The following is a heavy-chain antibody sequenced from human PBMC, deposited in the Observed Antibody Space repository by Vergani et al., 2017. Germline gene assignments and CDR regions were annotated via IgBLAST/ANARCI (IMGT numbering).Heavy chain of an antibody. CDR2: IYYSGST. Sequence: QVQLPESGPGLVKPSQPLSLTCTVSGGSLSSGGYYWSWIRHHPGKGLEWIGYIYYSGSTYYNPSLKGRVTISVDTSKNQFSLKLVSVTAADTAVYYGARDWVAGGSSWYWYFDLWGRGTLVTVSS. D-gene: IGHD6-13*01. CDR1: GGSLSSGGYY. J-gene: IGHJ2*01. V-gene: IGHV4-31*03. CDR3: ARDWVAGGSSWYWYFDL.